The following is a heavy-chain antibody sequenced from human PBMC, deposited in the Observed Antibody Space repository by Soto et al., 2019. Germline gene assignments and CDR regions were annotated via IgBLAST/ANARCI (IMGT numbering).Heavy chain of an antibody. D-gene: IGHD3-10*01. CDR2: ISSSGSTA. V-gene: IGHV3-48*03. Sequence: GGSLRLSCAASGFTFIRFELHRVRQAPGKGLEWISYISSSGSTAYYASSVEGRFTISRDNANNSVYLQMDSLRAEDTALYYCTRAAWFPYLSFYWGQGALVTVSS. CDR3: TRAAWFPYLSFY. J-gene: IGHJ4*02. CDR1: GFTFIRFE.